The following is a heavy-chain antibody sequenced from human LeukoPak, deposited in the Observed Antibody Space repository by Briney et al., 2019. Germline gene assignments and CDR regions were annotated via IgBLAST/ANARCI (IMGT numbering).Heavy chain of an antibody. Sequence: PSETLSLTCAVYGGSFSGYYWSWIRQPPGKGLEWIGEINHSGSTNYNPSLKSRVTISVDTSKNQFSLKLSSVTAADTAVYYCARVYGDHDAFDIWGQGTMVTVSS. CDR2: INHSGST. V-gene: IGHV4-34*01. CDR3: ARVYGDHDAFDI. D-gene: IGHD4-17*01. J-gene: IGHJ3*02. CDR1: GGSFSGYY.